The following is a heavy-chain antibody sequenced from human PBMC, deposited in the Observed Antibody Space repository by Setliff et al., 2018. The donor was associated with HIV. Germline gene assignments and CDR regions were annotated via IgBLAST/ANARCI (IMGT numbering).Heavy chain of an antibody. J-gene: IGHJ6*03. CDR2: INPKSGGT. CDR1: GYTFTDYY. V-gene: IGHV1-2*02. D-gene: IGHD3-16*01. Sequence: GASVKVSCKASGYTFTDYYMHWVRQAPGQGLEWMGWINPKSGGTNSALKFQGRVTMTRDTSISTAYMELSRLRSDDTAVYYCARDGGGPGDYYYYYMDVWAKGTTVTAP. CDR3: ARDGGGPGDYYYYYMDV.